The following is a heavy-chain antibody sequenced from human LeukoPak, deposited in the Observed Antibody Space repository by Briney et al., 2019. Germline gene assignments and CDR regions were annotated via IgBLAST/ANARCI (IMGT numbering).Heavy chain of an antibody. Sequence: PGGSLRLSCAASGFTVSSNYMSWVRQAPGKGLECVSVIYSGGSTYYADSVKGRFTISRDNSKNTLYLQMNSLRAEDTAVYYCARETRLLWFGEIGYFDYWGQGTLVTVSS. CDR3: ARETRLLWFGEIGYFDY. J-gene: IGHJ4*02. CDR2: IYSGGST. D-gene: IGHD3-10*01. V-gene: IGHV3-53*01. CDR1: GFTVSSNY.